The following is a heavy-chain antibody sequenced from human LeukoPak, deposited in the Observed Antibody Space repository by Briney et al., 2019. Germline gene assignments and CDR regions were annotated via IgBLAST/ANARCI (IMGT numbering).Heavy chain of an antibody. CDR1: GYTFTSYG. V-gene: IGHV1-18*01. J-gene: IGHJ4*02. CDR2: ISAYNGNT. D-gene: IGHD2-2*01. CDR3: ARHYCSSTSCYGYFDY. Sequence: ASVKVSCKASGYTFTSYGISWVRQAPGQGLEWMGWISAYNGNTNYAQKLQGRVTMTTDTSTSTAYMELRSLRSDDTAVYYCARHYCSSTSCYGYFDYWGQGTLVTVSS.